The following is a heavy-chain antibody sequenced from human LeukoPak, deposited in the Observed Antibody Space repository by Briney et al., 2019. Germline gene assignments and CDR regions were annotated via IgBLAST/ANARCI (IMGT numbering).Heavy chain of an antibody. D-gene: IGHD3-10*01. CDR3: ARSPPYITSHFDY. CDR1: GYTFTSYG. J-gene: IGHJ4*02. CDR2: INPNSGGT. V-gene: IGHV1-2*02. Sequence: GASLKVSCKPSGYTFTSYGISWVRQAPGQGLEWMGWINPNSGGTNYAQKFQGRVTMTRDTSISTAYMELSRLRSDDTAVYYCARSPPYITSHFDYWGQGTLVTVSS.